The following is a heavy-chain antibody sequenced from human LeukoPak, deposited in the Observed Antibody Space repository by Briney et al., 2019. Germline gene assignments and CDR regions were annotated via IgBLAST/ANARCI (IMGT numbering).Heavy chain of an antibody. V-gene: IGHV3-48*01. J-gene: IGHJ4*02. Sequence: GGSLRLSCAASGFTFSSFAMAWVRQAPGKGLEWVSYISSSSSTIYYADSVKGRFTISRDNAKNSLYLQMNSLRAEDTAVYYCAKHYYDSSGPNWEAYWGQGTLVTVSS. CDR2: ISSSSSTI. D-gene: IGHD3-22*01. CDR3: AKHYYDSSGPNWEAY. CDR1: GFTFSSFA.